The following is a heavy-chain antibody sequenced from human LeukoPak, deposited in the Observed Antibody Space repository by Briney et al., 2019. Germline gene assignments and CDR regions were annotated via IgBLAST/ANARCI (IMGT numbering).Heavy chain of an antibody. CDR2: ISDSGST. Sequence: PSETLSLTCSVSGASMNGHCWTWIRLSPGKGLEWFGYISDSGSTSYNPSLRSRVIMALEASKTEFSLRLNSVTVADTAVYYCARVFRGAVTSNWFDPWGQGTLVTVSS. CDR3: ARVFRGAVTSNWFDP. V-gene: IGHV4-59*11. D-gene: IGHD3-3*01. CDR1: GASMNGHC. J-gene: IGHJ5*02.